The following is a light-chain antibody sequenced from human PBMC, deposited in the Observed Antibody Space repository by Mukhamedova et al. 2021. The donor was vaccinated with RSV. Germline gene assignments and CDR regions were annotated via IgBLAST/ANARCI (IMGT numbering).Light chain of an antibody. CDR3: QQHDTWPPLT. CDR2: SGS. V-gene: IGKV3-11*01. Sequence: AWYQQKPGQAPRLLISSGSNRVAAVPARFSASGSGTDFTLTISSLEPEDSAVYYCQQHDTWPPLTFGGGTRVEVK. J-gene: IGKJ4*01.